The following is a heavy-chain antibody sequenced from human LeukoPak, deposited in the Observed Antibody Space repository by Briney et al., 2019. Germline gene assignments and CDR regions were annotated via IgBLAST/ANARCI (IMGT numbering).Heavy chain of an antibody. CDR1: GFTFSIYW. CDR3: AKDRSPYYHYYYMDV. CDR2: ISWNSGAI. Sequence: GGSLRLSCAASGFTFSIYWMHWVRQAPGKGLERVSGISWNSGAINYADSVKGRFTISRDNAKNSLYLQMDSLRAEDMAFYYCAKDRSPYYHYYYMDVWGKGTTVTVSS. J-gene: IGHJ6*03. V-gene: IGHV3-9*03.